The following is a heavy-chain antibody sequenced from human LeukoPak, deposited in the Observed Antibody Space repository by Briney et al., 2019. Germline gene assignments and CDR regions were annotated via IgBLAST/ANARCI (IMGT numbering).Heavy chain of an antibody. CDR1: GFTFSSYW. J-gene: IGHJ4*02. CDR3: TREGILAGVDY. CDR2: INGDGRNI. D-gene: IGHD6-13*01. V-gene: IGHV3-74*01. Sequence: GGSLRLSCVASGFTFSSYWMHWVRQDPRKGLVWVSRINGDGRNINYADSVRGRFTISRDNAKNTLYLQMNTLRVEDTAVYYCTREGILAGVDYWGQGTLVTVSS.